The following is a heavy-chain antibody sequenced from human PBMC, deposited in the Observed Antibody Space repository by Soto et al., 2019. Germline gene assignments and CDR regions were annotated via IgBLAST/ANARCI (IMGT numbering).Heavy chain of an antibody. CDR1: GFAYSSDS. CDR2: ISYDGINK. Sequence: PGGSLRLSGAASGFAYSSDSVHWVRQAPGKGLEWVAVISYDGINKYCADSVKGRFTISRDNSKNTLYLQMNSLRAEDTAVYYCARVGSGWYVDYWGQGTLVTVS. J-gene: IGHJ4*02. CDR3: ARVGSGWYVDY. V-gene: IGHV3-30-3*01. D-gene: IGHD6-19*01.